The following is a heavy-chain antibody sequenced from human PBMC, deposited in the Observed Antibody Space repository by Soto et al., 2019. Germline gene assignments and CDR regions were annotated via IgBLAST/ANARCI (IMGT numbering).Heavy chain of an antibody. V-gene: IGHV3-15*01. J-gene: IGHJ4*02. Sequence: SGGSLRLSCAASGFTFSNAWMSWVRQAPGKGLEWVGRIKSKTDGGTTDYSAPGEGRFTISRDYSKNTMYLQMNSVKTEDNALYSCTTDVAPWRFDWGQGTPVTVSS. CDR2: IKSKTDGGTT. CDR1: GFTFSNAW. D-gene: IGHD2-21*01. CDR3: TTDVAPWRFD.